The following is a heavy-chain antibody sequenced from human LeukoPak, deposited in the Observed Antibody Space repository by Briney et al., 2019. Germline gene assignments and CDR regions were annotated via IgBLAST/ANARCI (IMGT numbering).Heavy chain of an antibody. V-gene: IGHV4-39*01. CDR2: IYYSGST. CDR1: GVSFSGYY. CDR3: ASSFNYDDSSGYYYCAFDI. D-gene: IGHD3-22*01. Sequence: QASETLSLTCAVYGVSFSGYYWGWIRQPPRKGLEWIGSIYYSGSTYYNPSLKSRVTISVDTSKNQFSLKLSSVTAADTAVYYGASSFNYDDSSGYYYCAFDIGGQATMVTVS. J-gene: IGHJ3*02.